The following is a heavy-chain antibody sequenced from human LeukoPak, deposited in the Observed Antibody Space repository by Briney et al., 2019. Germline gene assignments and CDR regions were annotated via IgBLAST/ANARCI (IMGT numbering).Heavy chain of an antibody. Sequence: GGSLRLSCAASGFTFSSYAMSWVRQAPGKGLEWVSGIRGSDISTYYADSVKGRFTISRDNSKNTLYLQMNSLRVEDTALYYCAKASGSGSYFFDYWGQGTLVTVSS. CDR2: IRGSDIST. V-gene: IGHV3-23*01. J-gene: IGHJ4*02. CDR1: GFTFSSYA. D-gene: IGHD3-10*01. CDR3: AKASGSGSYFFDY.